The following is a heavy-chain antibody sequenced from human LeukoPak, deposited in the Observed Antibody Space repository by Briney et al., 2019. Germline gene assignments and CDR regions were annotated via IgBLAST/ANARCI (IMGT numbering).Heavy chain of an antibody. CDR1: GFSIGNHG. Sequence: GGSLRLSCGVSGFSIGNHGMHWIRQAPDKGLEWVAMISHDGGAKYYGDSVKGRLTISRDNSDNTLYLQMNSLRVEDTAVYYCARDWGSSGRYNWFDPWGQGILVTVSS. CDR3: ARDWGSSGRYNWFDP. D-gene: IGHD3-16*01. V-gene: IGHV3-30*03. J-gene: IGHJ5*02. CDR2: ISHDGGAK.